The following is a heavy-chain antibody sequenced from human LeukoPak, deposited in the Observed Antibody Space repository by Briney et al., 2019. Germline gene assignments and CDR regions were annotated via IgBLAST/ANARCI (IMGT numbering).Heavy chain of an antibody. CDR3: AGKTDY. V-gene: IGHV4-34*01. CDR2: INHSRST. J-gene: IGHJ4*02. CDR1: GGSISSYY. Sequence: SSETLSLTCTVSGGSISSYYWTWIRQPPGKGLEWIGEINHSRSTNYSPSLKSRVTISLDTSKNQFSLRLSSVTAADTAVYYCAGKTDYWGQGTLVTVSS.